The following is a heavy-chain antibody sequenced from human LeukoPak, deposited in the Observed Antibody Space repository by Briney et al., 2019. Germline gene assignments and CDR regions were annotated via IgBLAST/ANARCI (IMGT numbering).Heavy chain of an antibody. J-gene: IGHJ4*02. CDR2: ISYDGSNK. Sequence: GGSLRLSCAASGFTFSSYGMHWVRQAPGKGLEWVSVISYDGSNKYYADSVKGRFTISRDNSKNTLYLQMNSLRAEDTAVYYCAKVSGPVGGVEDYWGQGTLVTVSS. V-gene: IGHV3-30*18. D-gene: IGHD3-16*01. CDR1: GFTFSSYG. CDR3: AKVSGPVGGVEDY.